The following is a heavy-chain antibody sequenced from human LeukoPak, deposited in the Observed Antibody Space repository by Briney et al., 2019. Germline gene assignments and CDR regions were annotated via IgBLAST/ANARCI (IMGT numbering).Heavy chain of an antibody. CDR2: INPNSGGT. J-gene: IGHJ4*02. CDR1: GYTFTGYY. D-gene: IGHD3-3*01. Sequence: ASVKVSCKASGYTFTGYYMHWVRQAPGQGLEWMGWINPNSGGTNYAQKFQGRVTMTRDTSISTAYMELSRLRSDDTAVYYCAVLRFLGDTFDYWGQGTLVTVSS. V-gene: IGHV1-2*02. CDR3: AVLRFLGDTFDY.